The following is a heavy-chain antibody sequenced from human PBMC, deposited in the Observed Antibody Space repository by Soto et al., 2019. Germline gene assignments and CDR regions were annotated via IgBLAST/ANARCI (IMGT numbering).Heavy chain of an antibody. V-gene: IGHV3-43*01. J-gene: IGHJ6*02. CDR2: ITWNGGNT. CDR3: ARETLSFGSALDV. Sequence: PGGSLRLSCAASGFGFDDYNIHWVRQAPGKGLEWVSLITWNGGNTYYADSVKGRFTISRDGTTKSVSLQMTSLKTEDTGLYYCARETLSFGSALDVWGQGTTVTVSS. CDR1: GFGFDDYN. D-gene: IGHD3-3*01.